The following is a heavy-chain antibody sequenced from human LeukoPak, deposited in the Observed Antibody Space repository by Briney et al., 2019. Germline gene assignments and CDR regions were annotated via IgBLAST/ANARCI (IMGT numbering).Heavy chain of an antibody. Sequence: GGSLRLSCAASGSTFSSYAMSWVRQAPGKGLEWVSAISGSGGSTYYADSVKGRFTISRDNSKNTLYLQMNSLRAEDTAVYYCAKYEIMTTVTSGDYWGQGTLVTVSS. J-gene: IGHJ4*02. D-gene: IGHD4-17*01. V-gene: IGHV3-23*01. CDR1: GSTFSSYA. CDR2: ISGSGGST. CDR3: AKYEIMTTVTSGDY.